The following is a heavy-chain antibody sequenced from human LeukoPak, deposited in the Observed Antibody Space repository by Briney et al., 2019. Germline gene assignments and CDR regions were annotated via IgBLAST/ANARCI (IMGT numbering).Heavy chain of an antibody. V-gene: IGHV3-21*01. Sequence: PGGSLRLSCAASGFTFSSYSMNWVRQAPGKGLEWVSSISSSSSYIYYADSVKGRFTISRDNAKNSLYLQMNSLRAEDTAVYYCARGLVAAAGPGGDYWGQGTLVTVSS. D-gene: IGHD6-13*01. J-gene: IGHJ4*02. CDR2: ISSSSSYI. CDR3: ARGLVAAAGPGGDY. CDR1: GFTFSSYS.